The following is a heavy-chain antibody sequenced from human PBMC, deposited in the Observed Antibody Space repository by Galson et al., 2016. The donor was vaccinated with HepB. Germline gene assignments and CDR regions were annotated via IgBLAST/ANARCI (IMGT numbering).Heavy chain of an antibody. J-gene: IGHJ5*02. D-gene: IGHD2-2*01. CDR2: IYSSGGR. V-gene: IGHV2-5*01. Sequence: PALVKPTQNLTLTCSFSGFSLATSGVGVGWIRQPPGKGLDWLALIYSSGGRRFGPGLEDRITSYKEISKNQVVIKMSNLYPVDTATYFCVRRTYAGPPDLWGPGIRVTVYS. CDR3: VRRTYAGPPDL. CDR1: GFSLATSGVG.